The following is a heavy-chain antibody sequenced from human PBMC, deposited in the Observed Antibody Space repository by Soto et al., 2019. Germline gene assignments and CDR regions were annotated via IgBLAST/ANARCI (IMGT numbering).Heavy chain of an antibody. J-gene: IGHJ5*01. D-gene: IGHD1-26*01. CDR2: TSYGGAT. CDR1: AACLRATAHF. CDR3: ATDPGRPPLNRFDT. Sequence: SETLSLTCIVSAACLRATAHFLTWIRQCPGSSLEWIGYTSYGGATFNSPSLQSRISISVDRSKDQFSLTLNSGTPPDTAVYYCATDPGRPPLNRFDTWDHETVVTASS. V-gene: IGHV4-31*03.